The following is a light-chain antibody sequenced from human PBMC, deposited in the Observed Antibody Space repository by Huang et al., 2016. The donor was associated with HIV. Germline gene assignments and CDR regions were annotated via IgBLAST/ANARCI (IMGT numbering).Light chain of an antibody. V-gene: IGKV4-1*01. J-gene: IGKJ2*01. CDR3: HQYYTTPYT. Sequence: DIVMTQSPDSLAVSLGVRATIKCKSSQSVLYGSNNKNYLAWYQHKAGQPPKLISYWAYTRESGVPDRFTGSGSGTEFTLTIDNLQAEDVAVYYCHQYYTTPYTFGQGTRLEI. CDR1: QSVLYGSNNKNY. CDR2: WAY.